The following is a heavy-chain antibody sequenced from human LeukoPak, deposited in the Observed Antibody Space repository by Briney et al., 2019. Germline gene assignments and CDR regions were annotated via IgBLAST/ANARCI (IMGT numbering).Heavy chain of an antibody. D-gene: IGHD3-22*01. J-gene: IGHJ4*02. Sequence: GGSLRLSCAASGLTFSTYTMNWVRQAPGKGLEWVSSISSSGSTIYYADSVKGRFTISRDNAKNSLYLQMNSLRAEDTAVYYCASHYYDSSGYYYGVDYWGQGTLVTVSS. CDR3: ASHYYDSSGYYYGVDY. CDR2: ISSSGSTI. CDR1: GLTFSTYT. V-gene: IGHV3-48*04.